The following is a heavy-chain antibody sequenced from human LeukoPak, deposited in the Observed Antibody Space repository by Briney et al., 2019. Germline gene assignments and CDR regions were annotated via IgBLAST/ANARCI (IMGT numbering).Heavy chain of an antibody. CDR3: ARVPPIAAAGMSPLFDY. CDR1: GFTFSDYY. J-gene: IGHJ4*02. V-gene: IGHV3-11*01. D-gene: IGHD6-13*01. CDR2: ISSSGSTI. Sequence: GGSLRLSCAASGFTFSDYYMSWLRQAPGKGLEWVSYISSSGSTIYYADSEKGRFTISRDNAKNSLYLQMNSLRAEDTAVYYCARVPPIAAAGMSPLFDYWGQGTLVTVSS.